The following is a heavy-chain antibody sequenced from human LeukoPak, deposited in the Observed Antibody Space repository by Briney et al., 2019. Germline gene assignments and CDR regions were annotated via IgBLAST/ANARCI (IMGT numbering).Heavy chain of an antibody. CDR2: IWYDGSNK. Sequence: GGSLRLSCAASGFTFSSYGMYWVRQAPGKGLEWVAVIWYDGSNKYYADSVKGRFTISRDNSKNTLYLQMNSLRAEDTAVYYGAKAYYYGSGSYPPGDVWGKGTTVTVSS. CDR3: AKAYYYGSGSYPPGDV. D-gene: IGHD3-10*01. CDR1: GFTFSSYG. V-gene: IGHV3-33*06. J-gene: IGHJ6*04.